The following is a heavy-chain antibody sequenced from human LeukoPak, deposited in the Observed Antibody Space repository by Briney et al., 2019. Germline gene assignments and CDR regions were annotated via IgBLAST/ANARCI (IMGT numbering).Heavy chain of an antibody. V-gene: IGHV3-23*01. J-gene: IGHJ4*02. CDR2: ISGSGGTT. CDR1: GFTFSSYT. Sequence: GGSLRLSCAVSGFTFSSYTMSWVRQVPGKGLSWVSHISGSGGTTHYADSVKGRFTISRDNSKNTLYLQMNSLRAEDTAVYYCAKGDFESSGYYSNYFDYWGQGTLVTVSS. CDR3: AKGDFESSGYYSNYFDY. D-gene: IGHD3-22*01.